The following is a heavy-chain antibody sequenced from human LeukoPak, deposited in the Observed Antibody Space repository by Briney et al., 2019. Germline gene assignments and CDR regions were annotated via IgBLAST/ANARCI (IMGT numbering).Heavy chain of an antibody. CDR2: INHIGNT. V-gene: IGHV4-34*01. CDR1: GGSFSGYY. J-gene: IGHJ6*03. Sequence: SETLSLTYAVYGGSFSGYYWSWIRQAPGKGLDWIGEINHIGNTNYNPSLTSRVIISVDTSKNQLSLMLSSVTAADTAVYFCARGLHYYYYMDVWGTGTTVTVSS. CDR3: ARGLHYYYYMDV.